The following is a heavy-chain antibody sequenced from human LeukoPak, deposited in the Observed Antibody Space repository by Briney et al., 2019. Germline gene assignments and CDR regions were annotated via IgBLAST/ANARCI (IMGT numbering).Heavy chain of an antibody. Sequence: GGSLRLSCAASGFTFSSYSMNWVRQAPGKGLEWVSSISSSSYIFYDAAVKGRFTISRDNAKNSLYLQKTRLRAEDTAVYYCARVKGEQRLVDYYYYYGMDVWGQGTTVTVSS. CDR1: GFTFSSYS. CDR3: ARVKGEQRLVDYYYYYGMDV. V-gene: IGHV3-21*01. J-gene: IGHJ6*02. D-gene: IGHD6-19*01. CDR2: ISSSSYI.